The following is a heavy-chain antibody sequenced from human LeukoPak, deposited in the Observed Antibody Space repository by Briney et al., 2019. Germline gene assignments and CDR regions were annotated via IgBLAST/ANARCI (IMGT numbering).Heavy chain of an antibody. CDR1: GGSISSYY. V-gene: IGHV4-4*07. D-gene: IGHD3-10*01. CDR3: ARGSLLWFGELSFDY. CDR2: IYTSGST. J-gene: IGHJ4*02. Sequence: RASETLSLTCSVSGGSISSYYWSWIRQPAGKGLEWIGRIYTSGSTNYNPSLKSRVTMSVDTSKNQFSLKLSSVTAADTAVYYCARGSLLWFGELSFDYWGQGTLVTVSP.